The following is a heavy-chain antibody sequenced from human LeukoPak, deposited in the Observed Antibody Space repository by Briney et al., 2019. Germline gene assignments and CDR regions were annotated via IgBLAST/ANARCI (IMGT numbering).Heavy chain of an antibody. CDR3: ARIYWSYYFEY. Sequence: SETLSLTCTVSGGSISSYQWSWIRQPPGKGLEWIGYIYYSGSPNYNPSLKSRVTMSVDTSKNQFSLKLSSVTAADTAVYYCARIYWSYYFEYWGQGTLVTVSS. CDR1: GGSISSYQ. CDR2: IYYSGSP. V-gene: IGHV4-59*01. J-gene: IGHJ4*02. D-gene: IGHD2-15*01.